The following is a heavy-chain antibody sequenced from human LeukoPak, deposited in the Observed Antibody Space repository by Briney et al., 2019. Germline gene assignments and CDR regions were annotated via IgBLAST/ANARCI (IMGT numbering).Heavy chain of an antibody. Sequence: GGSLRLSCAASGFTVSSNYMSWVRQAPGKGLEWVSVIYSGGSTYYADSAKGRFTISRHNSKNTLYLQMNSLRAEDTAVYYCAREGSSSWFDYWGQGTLVTVSS. CDR2: IYSGGST. CDR3: AREGSSSWFDY. V-gene: IGHV3-53*04. D-gene: IGHD6-13*01. J-gene: IGHJ4*02. CDR1: GFTVSSNY.